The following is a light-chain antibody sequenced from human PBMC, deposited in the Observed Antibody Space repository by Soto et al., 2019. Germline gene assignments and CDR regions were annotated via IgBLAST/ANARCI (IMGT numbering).Light chain of an antibody. Sequence: EIVMTQSPATLPVSPGEGATLSCRASQSVSSKLSGYQQKPGQAPRLLMYGASIRATGIPDRFSGSGSGTDFTLTISRLEPEDFAVYYCQQSSSSPITFGQGTRLAIK. V-gene: IGKV3-20*01. CDR3: QQSSSSPIT. J-gene: IGKJ5*01. CDR2: GAS. CDR1: QSVSSK.